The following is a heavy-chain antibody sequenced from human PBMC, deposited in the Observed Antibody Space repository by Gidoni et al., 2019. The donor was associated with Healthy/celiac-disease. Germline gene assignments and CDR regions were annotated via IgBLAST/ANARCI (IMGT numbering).Heavy chain of an antibody. Sequence: EVQLLESGGGLVQPGGSLRLSCAASGFTFSSYAMSWVRQAPGKGLEWVSAISGSGGSTYYADSVKGRFTISRDNSKNTLYLQMNSLRAEDTAVYYCAKEDYSNSYYYYYGMDVWGQGTTVTVSS. CDR2: ISGSGGST. D-gene: IGHD4-4*01. CDR3: AKEDYSNSYYYYYGMDV. CDR1: GFTFSSYA. V-gene: IGHV3-23*01. J-gene: IGHJ6*02.